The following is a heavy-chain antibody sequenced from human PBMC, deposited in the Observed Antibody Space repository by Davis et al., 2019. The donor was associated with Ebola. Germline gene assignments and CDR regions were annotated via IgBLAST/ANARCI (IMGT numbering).Heavy chain of an antibody. D-gene: IGHD3-10*01. CDR2: ISYDGSNK. Sequence: GESLKISCAASGFTFSSYAMHWVRQAPGKGPAWVAVISYDGSNKYYADSVKGRFTISRDNSKNTLYLQMNSLRAEDTAVYYCARDPLLWFGELLSPTNYGMDVWGQGTTVTVSS. V-gene: IGHV3-30-3*01. J-gene: IGHJ6*02. CDR3: ARDPLLWFGELLSPTNYGMDV. CDR1: GFTFSSYA.